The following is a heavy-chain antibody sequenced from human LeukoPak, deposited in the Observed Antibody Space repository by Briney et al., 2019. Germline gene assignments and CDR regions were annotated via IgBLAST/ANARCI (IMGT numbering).Heavy chain of an antibody. J-gene: IGHJ5*02. Sequence: GESLKISCKGSGYSFTSYWIGWVRQMPGKGLEWMGIIYPGDSDTRYSPSFQGQVTISADKSITTAYLQWSSLKASDTAMYYCAIQTNYYDSSGYNYDWFDPWGQGPLATVSS. CDR3: AIQTNYYDSSGYNYDWFDP. CDR2: IYPGDSDT. CDR1: GYSFTSYW. D-gene: IGHD3-22*01. V-gene: IGHV5-51*01.